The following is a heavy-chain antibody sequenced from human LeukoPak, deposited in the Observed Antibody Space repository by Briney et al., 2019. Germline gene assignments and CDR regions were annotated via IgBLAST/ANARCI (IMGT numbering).Heavy chain of an antibody. CDR1: GFTFSSYS. D-gene: IGHD3-9*01. CDR3: ARSDDILTGGWFDP. CDR2: ISSSSSYI. J-gene: IGHJ5*02. V-gene: IGHV3-21*01. Sequence: GGSLRLSCAASGFTFSSYSMNWVRQAPGKGLEWVSSISSSSSYIYYADSVKGRFTISRDNAKNSLYLQMNSLRAEDTAVYYCARSDDILTGGWFDPWGQGTLVTVSS.